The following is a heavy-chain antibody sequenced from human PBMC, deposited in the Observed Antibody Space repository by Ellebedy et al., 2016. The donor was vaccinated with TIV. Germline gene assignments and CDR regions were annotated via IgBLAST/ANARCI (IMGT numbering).Heavy chain of an antibody. Sequence: GGSLRLXXVASEFTFSTYWMSWARQAPGKGLEWVANIKHDGSAEYYMDSVRGRFTISRDNAKKSLYLQMNSLRAEDTAVYYCAREDYGDLDYWGQGTLVTVSS. CDR2: IKHDGSAE. V-gene: IGHV3-7*01. J-gene: IGHJ4*02. CDR3: AREDYGDLDY. D-gene: IGHD4-17*01. CDR1: EFTFSTYW.